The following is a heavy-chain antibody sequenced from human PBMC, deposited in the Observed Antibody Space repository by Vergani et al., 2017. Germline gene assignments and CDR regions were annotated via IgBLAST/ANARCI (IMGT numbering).Heavy chain of an antibody. D-gene: IGHD2-2*01. CDR2: ISYDGSNK. CDR3: ARDIRRYCSSTSCWVPMDV. CDR1: GFTFSSYA. Sequence: QVQLVESGGGVVQPGRSLRLSCAASGFTFSSYAMHWVRQAPGKGLEWVAVISYDGSNKYYADSVKGRFTISRDNSKNTLYLHMNSLRAEDTAVYYCARDIRRYCSSTSCWVPMDVWGKGTTVTVSS. J-gene: IGHJ6*04. V-gene: IGHV3-30-3*01.